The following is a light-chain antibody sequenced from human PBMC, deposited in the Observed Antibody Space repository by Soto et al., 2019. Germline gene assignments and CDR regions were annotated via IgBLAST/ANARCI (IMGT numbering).Light chain of an antibody. CDR2: WAS. Sequence: DIVMTQSPDSLAVSLGVRATINCKSSQTVLYSANHKNYLAWFQQKPGQPPKLLIYWASTRESGVPDRFSGSGSGTDFTLTISSLQAEDVAIYYCQPYAHTPETFGQGTKVEIK. V-gene: IGKV4-1*01. CDR3: QPYAHTPET. J-gene: IGKJ1*01. CDR1: QTVLYSANHKNY.